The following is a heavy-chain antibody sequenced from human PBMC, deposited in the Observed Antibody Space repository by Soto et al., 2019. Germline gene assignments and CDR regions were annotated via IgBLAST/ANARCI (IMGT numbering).Heavy chain of an antibody. CDR3: AIERQWEPLIY. V-gene: IGHV1-18*01. J-gene: IGHJ4*02. CDR2: ASADTRNT. Sequence: QVRLVQSGTEVKTPGASVKVSCKASGYTFRNSAITWLRLAPGQGLEWMGWASADTRNTNYAQKFEDRVTMTTDTAPSTAYMEFRSLRSDDRAVYYCAIERQWEPLIYWGQGTLLSVSP. CDR1: GYTFRNSA. D-gene: IGHD1-26*01.